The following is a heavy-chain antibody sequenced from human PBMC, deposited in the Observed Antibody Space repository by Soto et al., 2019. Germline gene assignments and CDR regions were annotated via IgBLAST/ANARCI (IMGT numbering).Heavy chain of an antibody. J-gene: IGHJ6*02. CDR1: GFPFSTFS. D-gene: IGHD2-15*01. CDR3: ARLMACGWGTCFSDYYYYGMEV. Sequence: EKRLVESGGGLVKPGGSLRLSCAASGFPFSTFSMNWVRQAPGKGLEWVSSITIGSSYINYADSVKGRFAISRDDAPESMYPQVNNPGGRDPAGYFRARLMACGWGTCFSDYYYYGMEVWGQGTTVTVSS. V-gene: IGHV3-21*04. CDR2: ITIGSSYI.